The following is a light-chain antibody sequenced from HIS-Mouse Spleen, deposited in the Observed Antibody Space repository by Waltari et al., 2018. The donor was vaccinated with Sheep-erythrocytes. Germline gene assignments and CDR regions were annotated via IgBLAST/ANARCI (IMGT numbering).Light chain of an antibody. CDR1: SSDVGRYNR. Sequence: QSALTQPASVSGSPGQSITISCTGTSSDVGRYNRVSWYQQHPGKAPKLMIYEGIKGHAGVSDRSSGSRSGNTASLTISGLQAEDEADYYCCSYAGSSTPWVFGGGTKLTVL. CDR3: CSYAGSSTPWV. V-gene: IGLV2-23*01. CDR2: EGI. J-gene: IGLJ3*02.